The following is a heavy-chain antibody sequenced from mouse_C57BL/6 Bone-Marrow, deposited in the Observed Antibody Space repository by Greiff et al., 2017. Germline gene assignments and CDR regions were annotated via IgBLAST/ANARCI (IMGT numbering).Heavy chain of an antibody. J-gene: IGHJ2*01. CDR3: ARLRQLRLRDY. CDR2: IDPSDSFT. CDR1: GYTFTSYW. D-gene: IGHD3-2*02. Sequence: QVQLQQPGAELVRPGTSVKLSCKASGYTFTSYWMHWVKQRPGQGLEWIGVIDPSDSFTNYNQKFKGKATLTVDTSSSTAYMQLSSLTSEDSAVYYCARLRQLRLRDYWGQGTALTVSS. V-gene: IGHV1-59*01.